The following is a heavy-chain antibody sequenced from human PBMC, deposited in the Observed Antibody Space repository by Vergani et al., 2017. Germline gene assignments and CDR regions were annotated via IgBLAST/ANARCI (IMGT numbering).Heavy chain of an antibody. CDR1: GGSISSSNW. CDR2: IYHSGST. V-gene: IGHV4-4*03. D-gene: IGHD3-10*01. J-gene: IGHJ4*02. CDR3: ARAGXYYGSGSYLYYFDY. Sequence: QVQLQESGPGLVKPPGTLSLTCAVSGGSISSSNWWSWVRQPPGKGLEWIGEIYHSGSTNYNPSLKSRVTISVDKSKNQFSLKLSSVTAADTAVYYCARAGXYYGSGSYLYYFDYWGQGTLVTVSS.